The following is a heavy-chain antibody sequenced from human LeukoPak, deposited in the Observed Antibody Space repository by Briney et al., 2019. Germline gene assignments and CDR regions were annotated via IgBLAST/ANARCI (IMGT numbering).Heavy chain of an antibody. J-gene: IGHJ4*02. D-gene: IGHD6-19*01. CDR2: ITTGGATT. Sequence: GSLRLSCAASGFPFSSSAMSWVRQAPGKGLEWVSAITTGGATTFYADDLKGRFTISRDNSDNTLYLQVNSLRPEDTAVYYCAKVSSGGWFPHYWGQGTLVTVSS. CDR3: AKVSSGGWFPHY. CDR1: GFPFSSSA. V-gene: IGHV3-23*01.